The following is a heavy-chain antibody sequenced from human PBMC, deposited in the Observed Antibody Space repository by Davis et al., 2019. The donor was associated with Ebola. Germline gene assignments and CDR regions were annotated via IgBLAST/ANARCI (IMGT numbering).Heavy chain of an antibody. CDR1: GFTFSDYY. CDR2: ISSSGSTI. Sequence: PGGSLRLSCAASGFTFSDYYMNWIRQAPGKGLEWVSYISSSGSTIYYADSVKGRFTISRDNAKNSLYLQMNSLRAEDTAVYYCARDYGYGDSIFDYWGQGTLVTVSS. CDR3: ARDYGYGDSIFDY. D-gene: IGHD4-17*01. J-gene: IGHJ4*02. V-gene: IGHV3-11*01.